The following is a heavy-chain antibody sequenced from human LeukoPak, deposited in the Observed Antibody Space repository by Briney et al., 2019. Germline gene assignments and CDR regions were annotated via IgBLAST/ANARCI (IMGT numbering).Heavy chain of an antibody. Sequence: GGSLRLSCAGSGYDFSDYEMNWVRQAPGQRLEWISYISTSGGAIQYADSVKGRFTISRDNAKNSLYLQMNSLRAEDTAIYYCARSDWGAWGQGTRVTVSS. CDR1: GYDFSDYE. CDR3: ARSDWGA. CDR2: ISTSGGAI. V-gene: IGHV3-48*03. J-gene: IGHJ4*02. D-gene: IGHD3/OR15-3a*01.